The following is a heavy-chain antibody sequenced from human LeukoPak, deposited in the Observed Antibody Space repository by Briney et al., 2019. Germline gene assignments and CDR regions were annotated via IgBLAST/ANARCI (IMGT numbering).Heavy chain of an antibody. CDR2: IYPGDSDT. Sequence: GESLKISCKGSGYSSTSYWIGWVRQMPGKGLEWMGIIYPGDSDTRYSPSFQGQVTISADKSISTAYLQWSSLKASDTAMYYCARLRYCSGGSCYPDYYYYYGMDVWGQGTTVTVSS. J-gene: IGHJ6*02. CDR1: GYSSTSYW. V-gene: IGHV5-51*01. CDR3: ARLRYCSGGSCYPDYYYYYGMDV. D-gene: IGHD2-15*01.